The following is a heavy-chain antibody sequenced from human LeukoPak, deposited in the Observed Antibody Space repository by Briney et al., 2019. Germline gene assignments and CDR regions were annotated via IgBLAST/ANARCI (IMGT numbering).Heavy chain of an antibody. Sequence: PGGSLRLSCAASGFIFNNYGMHWVRQPPGKGLDWVAVISYDATNKYYEDSVKGRFTISRDNSKNTLYLEMSSLRAEDTAVYYCAKAFSAYENWPPNWFDPWGQGTLVTVSS. D-gene: IGHD5-12*01. CDR2: ISYDATNK. V-gene: IGHV3-30*18. J-gene: IGHJ5*02. CDR3: AKAFSAYENWPPNWFDP. CDR1: GFIFNNYG.